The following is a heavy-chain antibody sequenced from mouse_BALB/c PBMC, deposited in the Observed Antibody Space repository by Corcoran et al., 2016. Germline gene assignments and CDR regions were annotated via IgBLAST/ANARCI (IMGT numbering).Heavy chain of an antibody. V-gene: IGHV9-3-1*01. J-gene: IGHJ4*01. CDR1: GYTFTNYG. CDR2: INTYTGEP. CDR3: AREPYAMDY. Sequence: QIQLVQAGPELKKPRETVKISCKASGYTFTNYGMNWVKQAPGKGLKWMGWINTYTGEPTYADDFKGRFAFSLETSASTAYLQINNLKNEDTATYFCAREPYAMDYWGQGTSVTVSS.